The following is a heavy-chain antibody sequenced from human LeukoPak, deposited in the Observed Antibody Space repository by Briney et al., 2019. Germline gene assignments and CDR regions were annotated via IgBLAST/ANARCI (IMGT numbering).Heavy chain of an antibody. J-gene: IGHJ4*02. V-gene: IGHV4-34*01. CDR1: GGSFSGYY. CDR2: INHSGSA. Sequence: SETLSLTCAVSGGSFSGYYWTWIRQPPGKGLEWIGEINHSGSANYSPSLSSRVAISLDMSENQFSLKLTSVTAADTAVYYCARGQGTVTTHWGQGTLVTVSS. D-gene: IGHD4-17*01. CDR3: ARGQGTVTTH.